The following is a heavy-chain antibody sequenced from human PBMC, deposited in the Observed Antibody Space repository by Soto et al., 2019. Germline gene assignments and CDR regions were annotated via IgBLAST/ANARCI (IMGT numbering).Heavy chain of an antibody. D-gene: IGHD6-13*01. CDR2: IYPGDHET. Sequence: GESLKISCQCSGYTFSNFWIGWVRQLPGKGLEWMGIIYPGDHETRYSPSFHGKVTISADKSINTAYLQWNSLEASDTAFYFCARSPRGSPYFDTWGQGTLVTASS. CDR1: GYTFSNFW. J-gene: IGHJ4*02. CDR3: ARSPRGSPYFDT. V-gene: IGHV5-51*01.